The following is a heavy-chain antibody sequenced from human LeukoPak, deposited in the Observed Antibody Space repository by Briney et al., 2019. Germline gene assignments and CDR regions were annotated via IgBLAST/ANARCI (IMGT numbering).Heavy chain of an antibody. V-gene: IGHV3-15*01. CDR2: IKSKTDGGTT. J-gene: IGHJ4*02. Sequence: GGSLRLSCAASGFTFSSYAMHWVRQAPGKGLEWVGRIKSKTDGGTTDYAAPVKGRFTISRDDSKNTLYLQMNSLKTEDTAVYYCTILLDSSGYYYGDYWGQGTLVTVSS. D-gene: IGHD3-22*01. CDR3: TILLDSSGYYYGDY. CDR1: GFTFSSYA.